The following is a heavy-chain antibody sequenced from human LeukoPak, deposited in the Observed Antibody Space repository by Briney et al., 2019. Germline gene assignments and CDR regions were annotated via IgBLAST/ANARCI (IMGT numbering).Heavy chain of an antibody. J-gene: IGHJ4*02. V-gene: IGHV3-48*01. CDR1: GFTFSSYS. Sequence: GGSLRLSCAASGFTFSSYSMNWVRQAPGKGLEWVSYISSSSSTIYYADSVKGRFTISRDNAKNSLYLQMNSLRAEDTAVYYCAKPRRQEYFDYWGQGTLVTVSS. CDR2: ISSSSSTI. CDR3: AKPRRQEYFDY.